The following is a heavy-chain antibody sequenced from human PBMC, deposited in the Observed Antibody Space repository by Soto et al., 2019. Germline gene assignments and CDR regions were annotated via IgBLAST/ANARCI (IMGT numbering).Heavy chain of an antibody. V-gene: IGHV4-34*01. D-gene: IGHD2-15*01. CDR3: ARGAATNWFAP. Sequence: SETLSLTCAVYGGSFSGYYWSWIRQPPGKGLEWIGEINHSGSTNYNPSLKSRVTISVDTSKNQFSLKLSSVTAADTAVYYCARGAATNWFAPWGQGTLVTVSS. CDR2: INHSGST. J-gene: IGHJ5*02. CDR1: GGSFSGYY.